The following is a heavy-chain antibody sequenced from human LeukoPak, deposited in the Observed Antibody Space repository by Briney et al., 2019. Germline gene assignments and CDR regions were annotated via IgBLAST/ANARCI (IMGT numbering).Heavy chain of an antibody. V-gene: IGHV3-30*02. D-gene: IGHD3-9*01. J-gene: IGHJ4*02. CDR3: AKDLGYDILTGDFDY. CDR2: IRYDGSNK. CDR1: GVTFSSYG. Sequence: GGALRVSCAASGVTFSSYGMHWVRQAPGKGLEWVAFIRYDGSNKYYADSVKGRFTISRDNSKNTLYLQMNSLRAEDTAVYYCAKDLGYDILTGDFDYWGQGTLVTVSS.